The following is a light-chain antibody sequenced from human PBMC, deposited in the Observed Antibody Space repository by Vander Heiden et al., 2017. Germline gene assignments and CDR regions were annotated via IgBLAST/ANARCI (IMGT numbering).Light chain of an antibody. J-gene: IGLJ3*02. CDR1: TGPVTVGLY. CDR3: LFSVYTGWV. CDR2: DTN. V-gene: IGLV7-46*01. Sequence: TLTCGSSTGPVTVGLYPFWFQQKPGQAPRTLIYDTNNKHSWTPARFAGSLLGGKAALTLAGAQPEDEADYYCLFSVYTGWVFGGGTKLTVL.